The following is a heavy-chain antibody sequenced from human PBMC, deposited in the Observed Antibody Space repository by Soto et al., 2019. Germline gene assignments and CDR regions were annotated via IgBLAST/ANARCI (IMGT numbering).Heavy chain of an antibody. Sequence: GGSLRLSCAASGFTFSSYAMHWVRQAPGKGLEWVAVISYDGSNKYYADSVKGRFTISRDNSKNTLYLQMNSLRAEDTAVYYCARDRVVVVVAATPSWQPRGGYGMDVWGQGTTVTVSS. CDR1: GFTFSSYA. J-gene: IGHJ6*02. V-gene: IGHV3-30-3*01. CDR3: ARDRVVVVVAATPSWQPRGGYGMDV. D-gene: IGHD2-15*01. CDR2: ISYDGSNK.